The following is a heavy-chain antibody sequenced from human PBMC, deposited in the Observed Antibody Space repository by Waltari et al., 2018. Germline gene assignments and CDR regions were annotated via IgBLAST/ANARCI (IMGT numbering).Heavy chain of an antibody. CDR3: ARGVLSGSYLNWYFDL. CDR2: IIPIFGTA. J-gene: IGHJ2*01. CDR1: GGTFSSYA. Sequence: QVQLVQSGAEVKKPGSSVKVSCKASGGTFSSYAISWVRQAPGQGLEWMGGIIPIFGTANYAQKFQCRVTITADESTSTAYMELSSLRSEDTAVYYCARGVLSGSYLNWYFDLWGRGTLVTVSS. V-gene: IGHV1-69*01. D-gene: IGHD1-26*01.